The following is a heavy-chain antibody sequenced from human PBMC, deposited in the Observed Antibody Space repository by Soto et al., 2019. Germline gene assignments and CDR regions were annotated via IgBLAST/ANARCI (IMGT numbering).Heavy chain of an antibody. CDR3: ARAPHGRWFDP. CDR2: RDWDDDK. Sequence: GPTLVNPTQTLTLTLTFSGFSGITSLRGGSGIRHPPGKALEWLDLRDWDDDKYYSTSLKTRLTISKDNSKNQVVLTTTNMDPVDTATDYCARAPHGRWFDPWGQGTLVTVPQ. CDR1: GFSGITSLRG. J-gene: IGHJ5*02. V-gene: IGHV2-70*01.